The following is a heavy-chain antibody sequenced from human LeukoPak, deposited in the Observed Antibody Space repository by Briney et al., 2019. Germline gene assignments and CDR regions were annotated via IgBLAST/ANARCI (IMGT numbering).Heavy chain of an antibody. V-gene: IGHV4-39*01. J-gene: IGHJ4*02. CDR1: GDSITNDNHY. CDR2: ISATGST. D-gene: IGHD5-12*01. Sequence: SETLSLTCTVSGDSITNDNHYWSWIRQPAGKGLEWIGRISATGSTYYNPSLKSRVTISVDTSKNQFSLKLSSVTAADTAVYYCARHVPVANIDYWGQGTLVTVSS. CDR3: ARHVPVANIDY.